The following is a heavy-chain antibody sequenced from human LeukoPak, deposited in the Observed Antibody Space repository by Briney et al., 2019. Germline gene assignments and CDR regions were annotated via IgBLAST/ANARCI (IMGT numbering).Heavy chain of an antibody. CDR2: IKSKTDGGTT. CDR3: TTVDDSSGYPFDY. J-gene: IGHJ4*02. V-gene: IGHV3-15*01. CDR1: GFTFSNAW. D-gene: IGHD3-22*01. Sequence: GGSLRLSCAAPGFTFSNAWMSWVRQAPGKGLEWVGRIKSKTDGGTTDYAAPVKGRFTISRDDSKNTLYLQMNSLKTEDTAVYYCTTVDDSSGYPFDYWGQGTLVTVSS.